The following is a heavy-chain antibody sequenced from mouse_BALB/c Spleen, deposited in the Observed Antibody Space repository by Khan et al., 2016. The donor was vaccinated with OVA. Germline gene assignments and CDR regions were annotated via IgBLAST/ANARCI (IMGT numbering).Heavy chain of an antibody. CDR3: AREEALYYFEY. V-gene: IGHV1-76*01. CDR2: IYPGTDNS. Sequence: QVQLKQSGAELVRPGASVKLSCKTSGYIFTSYWIHWVKQRSGQGLEWIARIYPGTDNSYYSEKVKDKATLTADKSSSTAYMQLNSLKSEDSAVYFGAREEALYYFEYWGQGTTLTVSS. D-gene: IGHD3-2*02. J-gene: IGHJ2*01. CDR1: GYIFTSYW.